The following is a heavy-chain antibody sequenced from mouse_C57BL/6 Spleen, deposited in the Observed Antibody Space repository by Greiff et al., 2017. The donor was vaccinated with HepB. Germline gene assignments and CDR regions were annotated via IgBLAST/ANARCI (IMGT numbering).Heavy chain of an antibody. CDR3: TMGWLLRTVVYAMDY. D-gene: IGHD2-3*01. CDR2: IDPEDGDT. J-gene: IGHJ4*01. Sequence: EVQLQQSGAELVRPGASVKLSCTASGFNIKDYYMHWVKQRPEQGLEWIGRIDPEDGDTEYAPKFQGKATMTADTSSNTAYLQLSSLTFEDTAVYYCTMGWLLRTVVYAMDYWGQGTSVTVSS. CDR1: GFNIKDYY. V-gene: IGHV14-1*01.